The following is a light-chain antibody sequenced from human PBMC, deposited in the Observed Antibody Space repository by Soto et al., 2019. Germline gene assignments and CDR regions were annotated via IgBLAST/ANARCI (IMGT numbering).Light chain of an antibody. V-gene: IGLV2-8*01. CDR2: EVT. J-gene: IGLJ2*01. CDR3: SSFVDSNNHVV. CDR1: SSDVGGYNY. Sequence: QSALTQPPSASGSPGQSVTISCTGTSSDVGGYNYVSWYQQHPGKAPKLMIYEVTKRPSGVPDRFSGSKSGNTASLTVSGIQAEDEADYYCSSFVDSNNHVVFGGGTKLTVL.